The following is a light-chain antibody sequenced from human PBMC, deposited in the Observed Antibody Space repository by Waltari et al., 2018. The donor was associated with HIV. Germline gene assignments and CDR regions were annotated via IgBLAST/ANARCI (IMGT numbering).Light chain of an antibody. CDR2: RSN. J-gene: IGLJ3*02. CDR3: AAWEDSLSGPV. V-gene: IGLV1-47*01. Sequence: QSVLTQPPSASGTPGQRVTISCSGGSSNIGNNNVYWYQQLPGTAPKVLIYRSNQRPSGVPDRFSGSKSGTSASLAISGLRSEDEADYYCAAWEDSLSGPVFGGGTKLIVL. CDR1: SSNIGNNN.